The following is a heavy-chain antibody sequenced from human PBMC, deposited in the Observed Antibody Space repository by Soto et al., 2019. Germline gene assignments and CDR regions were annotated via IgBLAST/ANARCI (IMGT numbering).Heavy chain of an antibody. Sequence: QVQLVQSGAEVKKPGASVKVSCKASGYTFTNYYIHWVRQAPGQGLEWMGWIDGDSGDTKDAQKFQCWVTMTRDTSINTAYMELSRLTSDDTAVYYCARTPNNGRAGVYGMDVWGQGTTVTVSS. CDR2: IDGDSGDT. V-gene: IGHV1-2*04. CDR3: ARTPNNGRAGVYGMDV. CDR1: GYTFTNYY. D-gene: IGHD2-8*01. J-gene: IGHJ6*02.